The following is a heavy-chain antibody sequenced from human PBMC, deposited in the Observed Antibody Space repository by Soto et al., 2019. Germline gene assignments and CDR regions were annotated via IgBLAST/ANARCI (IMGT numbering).Heavy chain of an antibody. CDR1: GFTFSSYA. Sequence: QVQLVESGGGVVQPGRSLRLSCAASGFTFSSYAMHWVRQAPGKGLEWEAVISYDGSNKYYADSVKGRFTISRDNSKNTLYLQMNSLRAEDTAVYYCARSYYYDSSGYHYYFDYWGQGTLVSVSS. V-gene: IGHV3-30-3*01. J-gene: IGHJ4*02. CDR2: ISYDGSNK. CDR3: ARSYYYDSSGYHYYFDY. D-gene: IGHD3-22*01.